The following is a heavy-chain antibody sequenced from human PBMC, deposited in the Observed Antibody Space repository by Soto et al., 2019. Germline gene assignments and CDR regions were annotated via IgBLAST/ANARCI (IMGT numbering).Heavy chain of an antibody. CDR1: GFTFSSYS. Sequence: EVQLVESGGGLVQPGGSLRLSCAASGFTFSSYSMNWVRQAPGKGLEWVSSISSSSLSINYADSVKGRFSISRDNAQTSLHLQMNNLRAEDTAVYYCARNESSNIYGMDVWGQGTTVTVSS. CDR2: ISSSSLSI. D-gene: IGHD6-6*01. V-gene: IGHV3-21*01. CDR3: ARNESSNIYGMDV. J-gene: IGHJ6*02.